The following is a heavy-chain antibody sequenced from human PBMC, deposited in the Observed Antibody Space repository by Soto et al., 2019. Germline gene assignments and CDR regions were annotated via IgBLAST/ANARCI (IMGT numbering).Heavy chain of an antibody. Sequence: GASVKVSCKASGYTFSSYAMHWVRQAPGQRLEWMGWINAGYGNTKSSQKFQDRVTISRDTSASTAYMELTSLRSEDTAVYYCARDTGDGNFDFWGQGTMVTVYS. CDR1: GYTFSSYA. V-gene: IGHV1-3*01. D-gene: IGHD7-27*01. J-gene: IGHJ4*02. CDR2: INAGYGNT. CDR3: ARDTGDGNFDF.